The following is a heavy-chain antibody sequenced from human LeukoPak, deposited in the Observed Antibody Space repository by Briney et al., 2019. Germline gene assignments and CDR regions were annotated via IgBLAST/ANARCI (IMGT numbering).Heavy chain of an antibody. J-gene: IGHJ4*02. CDR3: ARSKLAGDY. V-gene: IGHV4-34*01. Sequence: PSETLSLTCAVYGGSFSGYYWSWIRQPPGKGLEWNGEINHSGSTNYNPSLKSRVTISVDTSKNQFSLKLSSVTAADTAVYYCARSKLAGDYWGQGTLVTVSS. CDR1: GGSFSGYY. D-gene: IGHD6-6*01. CDR2: INHSGST.